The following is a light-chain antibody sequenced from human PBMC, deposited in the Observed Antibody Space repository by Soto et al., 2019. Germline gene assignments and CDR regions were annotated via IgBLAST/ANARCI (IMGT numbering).Light chain of an antibody. CDR1: RSNIGAGYD. CDR2: GNS. J-gene: IGLJ1*01. Sequence: QSVLRQPPSVSGAAGQRVTISCTGSRSNIGAGYDVHWYQQLPGTAPKLLIYGNSNRPSGVPDRFSGSKSGTSASLAITGLQAEDEADYYCQSYDSSLSGYVFGTGTKVTVL. V-gene: IGLV1-40*01. CDR3: QSYDSSLSGYV.